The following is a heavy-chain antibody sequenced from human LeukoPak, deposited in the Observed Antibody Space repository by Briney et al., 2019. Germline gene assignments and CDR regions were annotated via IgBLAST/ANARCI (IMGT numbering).Heavy chain of an antibody. D-gene: IGHD2-15*01. CDR3: AKDRHPGRALYYFDY. CDR1: GFTFSSYW. V-gene: IGHV3-7*03. CDR2: IKQDGSEK. Sequence: GGSLRLSCAASGFTFSSYWMSWVRQAPGKGLEWVANIKQDGSEKYYVDSVKGRFTISRDNSKNTLYLQMNALRAEDTAVYYCAKDRHPGRALYYFDYWGQGTLVTVSS. J-gene: IGHJ4*02.